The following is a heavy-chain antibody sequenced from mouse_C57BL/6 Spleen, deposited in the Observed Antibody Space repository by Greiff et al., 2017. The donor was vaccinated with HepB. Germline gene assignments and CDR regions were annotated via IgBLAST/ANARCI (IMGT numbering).Heavy chain of an antibody. V-gene: IGHV2-9-1*01. CDR2: IWTGGGT. CDR3: ARENYGSYGYFDD. CDR1: GFSLTSYA. Sequence: QVQLQQSGPGLVAPSQCLSITCTVSGFSLTSYAISWVRQTPGKGLEWLGVIWTGGGTNYYSALKSSLSISKDNSKSNVFLKMNRLQTDDTASDYCARENYGSYGYFDDWGTGTTVTVSA. J-gene: IGHJ1*03. D-gene: IGHD2-1*01.